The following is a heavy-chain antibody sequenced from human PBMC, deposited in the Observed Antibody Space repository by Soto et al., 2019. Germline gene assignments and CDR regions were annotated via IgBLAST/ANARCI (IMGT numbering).Heavy chain of an antibody. V-gene: IGHV1-69*01. CDR1: GGTFSSYA. D-gene: IGHD7-27*01. CDR3: AREKLTGYGGYYYYGMDV. J-gene: IGHJ6*02. CDR2: IIPIFGTA. Sequence: QVQLVQSGAEVKKPGSSVKVSCKASGGTFSSYAISWVRQAPGQGLEWMGGIIPIFGTANYAQKFQGRVTITADESTSTAYMELSSLRSEDTAVYYCAREKLTGYGGYYYYGMDVWGQGTTVTVSS.